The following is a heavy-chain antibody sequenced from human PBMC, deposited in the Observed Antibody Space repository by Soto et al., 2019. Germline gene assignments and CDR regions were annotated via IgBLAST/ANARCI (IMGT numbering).Heavy chain of an antibody. V-gene: IGHV3-49*03. CDR1: GFIFGDYA. D-gene: IGHD3-22*01. CDR3: TRGRYYYDSSGPQIFFDY. CDR2: IRSKAFGGTT. Sequence: PGGSLRLSCTGSGFIFGDYAMNWFRQAPGKGLEWVGFIRSKAFGGTTEYAASVKGRFTISRDDSKSIAYLQMNNLETEDTAVYYCTRGRYYYDSSGPQIFFDYWGLGTLVTVSS. J-gene: IGHJ4*02.